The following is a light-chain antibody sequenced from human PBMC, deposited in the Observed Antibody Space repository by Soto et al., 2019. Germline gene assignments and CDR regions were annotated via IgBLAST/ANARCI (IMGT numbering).Light chain of an antibody. Sequence: GDRVTITCRASQSISSWLAWYQQKPGKAPKLLIYDASSLESGVPTRFSGSGSGTEFTLTFSSLQPDDFATYYCKQYNIYQGTFGQGTKV. J-gene: IGKJ1*01. V-gene: IGKV1-5*01. CDR2: DAS. CDR1: QSISSW. CDR3: KQYNIYQGT.